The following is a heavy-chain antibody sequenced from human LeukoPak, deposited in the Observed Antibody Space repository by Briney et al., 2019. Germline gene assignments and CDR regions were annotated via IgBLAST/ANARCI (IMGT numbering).Heavy chain of an antibody. Sequence: GASVKVSCKASGYTFTGYYMHWVRQAPGQELEWMVWINPNSGGTNYAQKFQGRVTMTTDTSISTACMELSRLRSDDTAVYYCARASQLRFLEWLFDYWGQGTLVTVSS. CDR2: INPNSGGT. J-gene: IGHJ4*02. CDR1: GYTFTGYY. CDR3: ARASQLRFLEWLFDY. V-gene: IGHV1-2*02. D-gene: IGHD3-3*01.